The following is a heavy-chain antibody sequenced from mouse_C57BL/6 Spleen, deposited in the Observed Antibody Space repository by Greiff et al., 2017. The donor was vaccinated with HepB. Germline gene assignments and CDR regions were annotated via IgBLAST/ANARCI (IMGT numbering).Heavy chain of an antibody. Sequence: VQLQESGPELVKPGASVKISCKASGYAFSSSWMNWVKQRPGKGLEWIGRIYPGDGDTNYNGKFKGKATLTADKSSSTAYRQLSSLTSEDSAVYYCARDGSSRYYYAMDYWGQGTSVTVSS. CDR2: IYPGDGDT. J-gene: IGHJ4*01. D-gene: IGHD1-1*01. V-gene: IGHV1-82*01. CDR1: GYAFSSSW. CDR3: ARDGSSRYYYAMDY.